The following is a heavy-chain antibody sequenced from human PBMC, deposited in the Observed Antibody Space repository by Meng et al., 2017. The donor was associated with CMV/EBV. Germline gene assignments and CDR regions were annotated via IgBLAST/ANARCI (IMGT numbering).Heavy chain of an antibody. Sequence: SETLSLTCAVYGGSFSGYYWSWIRQPPGKGLEWIGEINHSGSTNYNPSLKSRVTISVDTSKNQFSLKLSSVTATDTAVYYCARGYCSSTSCPNYFDYWGQGTLVTVSS. V-gene: IGHV4-34*01. D-gene: IGHD2-2*01. CDR3: ARGYCSSTSCPNYFDY. CDR1: GGSFSGYY. J-gene: IGHJ4*02. CDR2: INHSGST.